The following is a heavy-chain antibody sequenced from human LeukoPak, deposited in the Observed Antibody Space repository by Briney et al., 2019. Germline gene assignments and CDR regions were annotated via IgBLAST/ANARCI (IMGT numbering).Heavy chain of an antibody. CDR2: ISPKSGGT. V-gene: IGHV1-2*02. Sequence: ASVKASCKASGYTFTGYYMHWVRQAPGQGLEWMGWISPKSGGTIYPQKFQGRVTMTRDSSSSTAYMELSRLTSDDTAVYYCASGYGDYSPDYWGQGTLVTVSS. D-gene: IGHD4-17*01. CDR1: GYTFTGYY. J-gene: IGHJ4*02. CDR3: ASGYGDYSPDY.